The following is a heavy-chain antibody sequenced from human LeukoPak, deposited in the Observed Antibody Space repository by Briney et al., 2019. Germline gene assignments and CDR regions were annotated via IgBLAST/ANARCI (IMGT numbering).Heavy chain of an antibody. J-gene: IGHJ4*02. Sequence: PGGSLRLSCAASGFTFSSYGMHWVRQAPGKGLEWVAFIRYDGSNKYYADSVKGRFTISRDNSKNTPYLQMNSLRAEDTAVYYCAKPQGYCSSTSCPLSDYWGQGTLVTVSS. D-gene: IGHD2-2*01. CDR2: IRYDGSNK. CDR3: AKPQGYCSSTSCPLSDY. V-gene: IGHV3-30*02. CDR1: GFTFSSYG.